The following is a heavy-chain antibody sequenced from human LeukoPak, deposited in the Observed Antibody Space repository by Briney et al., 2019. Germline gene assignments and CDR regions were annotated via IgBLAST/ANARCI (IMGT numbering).Heavy chain of an antibody. CDR1: GFTFSPYG. V-gene: IGHV3-30*02. CDR2: IRYAGSNE. J-gene: IGHJ4*02. Sequence: GGSLRLSCAASGFTFSPYGMHWVRQAPGKGLEWVALIRYAGSNEYYADSVKGRFTISRDNSNNTLYLQMNSLRAEDTAVYYCARGLQGFDYWGQGTLVTVSS. D-gene: IGHD4-11*01. CDR3: ARGLQGFDY.